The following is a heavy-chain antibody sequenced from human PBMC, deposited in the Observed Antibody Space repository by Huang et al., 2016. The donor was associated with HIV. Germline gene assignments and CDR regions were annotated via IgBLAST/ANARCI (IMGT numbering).Heavy chain of an antibody. D-gene: IGHD6-13*01. V-gene: IGHV4-34*01. CDR2: VNDSGST. Sequence: QVQLQQWGAGLLKPSETLSLTCAVSGGSFSGYYWSWIRQPPGKGLEWIGEVNDSGSTNYHPSLKSRVTTSVDTSKNQFSRRLSSVTAADTAVYYCARGRSGIAAAVYWYFDLWGRGTLVTVSS. CDR1: GGSFSGYY. J-gene: IGHJ2*01. CDR3: ARGRSGIAAAVYWYFDL.